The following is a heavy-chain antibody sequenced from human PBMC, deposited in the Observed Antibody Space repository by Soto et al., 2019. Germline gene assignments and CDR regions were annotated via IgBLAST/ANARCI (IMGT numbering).Heavy chain of an antibody. D-gene: IGHD3-10*01. J-gene: IGHJ5*02. V-gene: IGHV1-8*01. CDR2: MNPNSGNT. CDR1: GYTFTTYD. CDR3: TRFMVRGVIGP. Sequence: QEQLVQSGAEVKKPGASVKVSCKASGYTFTTYDINWVRQATGQGLEWMGWMNPNSGNTGYAQKFQGRITMTRDTSMSTAYMELSNLRSEDTAVYYCTRFMVRGVIGPWGQGTPVTVSS.